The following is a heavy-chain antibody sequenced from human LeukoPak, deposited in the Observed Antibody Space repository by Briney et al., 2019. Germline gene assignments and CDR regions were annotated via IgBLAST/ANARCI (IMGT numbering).Heavy chain of an antibody. D-gene: IGHD3-22*01. V-gene: IGHV3-64*01. Sequence: PGGSLRLSCAASGFTFSDYGMYWVRQAPGKGLEHVSGISSNGIYTYYANSVKGRFTISRDNSKNTLYLQMGSLRAEDTAVYYCAKIHYYESSGYLEYWGQGTLVTVSS. J-gene: IGHJ4*02. CDR2: ISSNGIYT. CDR1: GFTFSDYG. CDR3: AKIHYYESSGYLEY.